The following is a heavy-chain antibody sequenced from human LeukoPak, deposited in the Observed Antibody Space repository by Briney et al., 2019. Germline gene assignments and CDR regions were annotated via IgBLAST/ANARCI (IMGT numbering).Heavy chain of an antibody. Sequence: PSETLSLTCSVSGDSISGYYWSWIRQPPGRGLDWIGYISYSGSTNYNPSLTSRVTISVDTSKNQFSLKLSSVTAADTAVYYCARYARYGDYQGWFDPWGQGTLVTVSS. CDR3: ARYARYGDYQGWFDP. CDR2: ISYSGST. D-gene: IGHD4-17*01. J-gene: IGHJ5*02. CDR1: GDSISGYY. V-gene: IGHV4-59*01.